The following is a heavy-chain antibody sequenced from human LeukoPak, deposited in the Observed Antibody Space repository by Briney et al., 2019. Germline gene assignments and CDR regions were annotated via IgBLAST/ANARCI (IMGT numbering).Heavy chain of an antibody. Sequence: ASVKVSCKASGYTFTGCYMHWVRQAPGQGLEWMRWINPNSGGTNYAQKFQGRVTMTRDTSISTAYMELSRLRSDDTAVYYCARPRLAMVRGRANQWWFDPWGQGTLVTVSS. D-gene: IGHD3-10*01. CDR3: ARPRLAMVRGRANQWWFDP. CDR2: INPNSGGT. V-gene: IGHV1-2*02. J-gene: IGHJ5*02. CDR1: GYTFTGCY.